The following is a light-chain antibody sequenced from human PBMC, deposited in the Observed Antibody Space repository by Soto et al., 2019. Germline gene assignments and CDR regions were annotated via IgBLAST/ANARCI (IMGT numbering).Light chain of an antibody. CDR3: QQRSDWPLT. CDR1: QSVSSY. J-gene: IGKJ4*01. Sequence: EIVLTQSPTTLSLSPGERATLSCRASQSVSSYFAWYQQKPGQAPRLLIYDASTRAAGIPVRFSGSGSGTEFTLTISSLEPEDFAVYYCQQRSDWPLTFGGGTKVEIK. CDR2: DAS. V-gene: IGKV3-11*01.